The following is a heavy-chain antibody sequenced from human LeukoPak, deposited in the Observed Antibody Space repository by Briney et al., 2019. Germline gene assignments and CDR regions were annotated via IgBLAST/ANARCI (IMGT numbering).Heavy chain of an antibody. D-gene: IGHD4-11*01. J-gene: IGHJ6*03. CDR2: ISSSSSYI. CDR1: GFTFSSYS. CDR3: ARVPNYYYSNYYPFYYYMDV. Sequence: GGSLRLSCAASGFTFSSYSMNWVRQAPGKGLEWVSSISSSSSYIYYADSVKGRFTISRDNAKNSLYLQMNSLRAEDTAVYYCARVPNYYYSNYYPFYYYMDVWGKGTTVTVSS. V-gene: IGHV3-21*01.